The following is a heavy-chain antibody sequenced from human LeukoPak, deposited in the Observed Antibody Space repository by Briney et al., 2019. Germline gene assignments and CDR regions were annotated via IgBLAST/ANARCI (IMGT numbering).Heavy chain of an antibody. V-gene: IGHV3-49*04. CDR3: TRDYGGFDY. CDR1: GFIFGDYV. Sequence: PGRSLRLSCRSSGFIFGDYVMTWVRQAPGKGLEWVGFIRSKVYGGTTEYAASVKGRFIISRDDYKSIAYQQMNSLETEDTAVYYCTRDYGGFDYWGQGTLVTVSS. CDR2: IRSKVYGGTT. J-gene: IGHJ4*02. D-gene: IGHD4/OR15-4a*01.